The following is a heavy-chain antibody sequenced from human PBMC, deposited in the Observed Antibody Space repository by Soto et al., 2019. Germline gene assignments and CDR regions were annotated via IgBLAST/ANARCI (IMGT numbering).Heavy chain of an antibody. CDR3: ASSATGLYGDYN. J-gene: IGHJ4*02. CDR1: GFTFTNYW. V-gene: IGHV3-74*01. D-gene: IGHD4-17*01. Sequence: EVQLVESGGGLVQPGGSLKLSCAASGFTFTNYWIHWVRQAPGKGLVWVSRINSDGSNINYADFVKGRFTISRDNAKTTVYLQMNSLRAEGTAVYFCASSATGLYGDYNWGQGALVTVSS. CDR2: INSDGSNI.